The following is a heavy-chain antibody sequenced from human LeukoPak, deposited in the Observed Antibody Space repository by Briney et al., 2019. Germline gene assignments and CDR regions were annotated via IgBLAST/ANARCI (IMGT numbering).Heavy chain of an antibody. D-gene: IGHD1-26*01. Sequence: ASVKVSCKASGYTFTGYYMHWVRQAPGQGLEWMGRINPNSGGTNYAQKFQGRVTMTRDTSTSTVYMELSSLRSEDTAVYYCARDLSGNKYGHLDYWGQGTLVTVSS. CDR3: ARDLSGNKYGHLDY. V-gene: IGHV1-2*06. CDR2: INPNSGGT. CDR1: GYTFTGYY. J-gene: IGHJ4*02.